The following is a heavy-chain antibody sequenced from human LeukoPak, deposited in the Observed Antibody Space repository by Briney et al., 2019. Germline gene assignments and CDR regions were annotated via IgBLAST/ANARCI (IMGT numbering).Heavy chain of an antibody. D-gene: IGHD3-22*01. J-gene: IGHJ4*02. CDR1: GFTVSSNY. CDR3: ARAGYYYDSSGYYRTLYFDY. Sequence: AGGSLRLSCAASGFTVSSNYMSWVRQAPGKGLEWVSAIYSGGSTYYADSVKGRFTISRDNSKNTLYLQMNSLRAEDTAVYYCARAGYYYDSSGYYRTLYFDYWGQGTLVTVSS. CDR2: IYSGGST. V-gene: IGHV3-53*01.